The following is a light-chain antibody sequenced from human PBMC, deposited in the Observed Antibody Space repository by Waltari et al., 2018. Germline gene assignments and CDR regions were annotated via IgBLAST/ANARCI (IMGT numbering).Light chain of an antibody. V-gene: IGLV2-14*03. CDR1: SGDVGAHNY. Sequence: QSVLTQSASVSGSPGQAITISCTGTSGDVGAHNYVSRYQQHPGKAPQLIIYDVSKRPSGVSNRISASKSGNTASLTISGLQAEDEAHYYCNSYTSSTNVVFGGGTKLTVL. CDR3: NSYTSSTNVV. CDR2: DVS. J-gene: IGLJ2*01.